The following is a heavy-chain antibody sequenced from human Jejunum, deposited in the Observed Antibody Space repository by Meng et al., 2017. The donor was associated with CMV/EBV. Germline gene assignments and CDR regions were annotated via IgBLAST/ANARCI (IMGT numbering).Heavy chain of an antibody. J-gene: IGHJ3*02. CDR1: GLTFDDQG. D-gene: IGHD1-26*01. V-gene: IGHV3-20*04. CDR3: ARDASYYVFDI. Sequence: CWSASGLTFDDQGMSWVRQAPGKGLEWVSGIHRNGDTTRYVDSVKGRFTISRDNAKNSLYLQMNSLRAEDTALYYCARDASYYVFDIWGQGTMVTVSS. CDR2: IHRNGDTT.